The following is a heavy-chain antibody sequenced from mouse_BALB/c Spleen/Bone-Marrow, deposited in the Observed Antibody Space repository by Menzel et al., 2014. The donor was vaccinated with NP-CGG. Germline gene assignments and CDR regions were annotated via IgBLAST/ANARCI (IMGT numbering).Heavy chain of an antibody. Sequence: EVKVVESGGGLVQPGGSLRLSCTTSGFTFXNYFMTWVRQPPGKALEWLGFIRNKANGYTTEYNPSVKGRFTISRDNSQGIFYLQMNTLRAEDSAIYYCARDYNGYFDFWGQGTTLTVSS. CDR3: ARDYNGYFDF. CDR2: IRNKANGYTT. V-gene: IGHV7-3*02. D-gene: IGHD6-1*01. J-gene: IGHJ2*01. CDR1: GFTFXNYF.